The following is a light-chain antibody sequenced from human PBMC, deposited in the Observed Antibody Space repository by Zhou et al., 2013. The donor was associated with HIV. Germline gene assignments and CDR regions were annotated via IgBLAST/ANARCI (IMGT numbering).Light chain of an antibody. J-gene: IGKJ5*01. V-gene: IGKV3-20*01. Sequence: EIVMTQSPATLSVSPGERATLSCRVGQSVSSSYLAWYQQKPGQAPRLLIHGTSYRATGIPDRFSGSGSGTDFTLTISRLEPEDFAVYYCQYYDNSRFTFGQGHDWTLN. CDR2: GTS. CDR3: QYYDNSRFT. CDR1: QSVSSSY.